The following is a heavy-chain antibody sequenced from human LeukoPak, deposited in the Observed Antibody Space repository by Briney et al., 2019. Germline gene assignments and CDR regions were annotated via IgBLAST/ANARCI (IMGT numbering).Heavy chain of an antibody. Sequence: SETLSLTCTVSGGSISSYYWSWIRQPPGKGLEWIGYIYYSGSTNYNPSLKSRVTISVDTSKNQFSLKLSSVTAADTAVYYCARRGGYSYGYESLDAFDIWGQGTMVTVSS. CDR1: GGSISSYY. CDR2: IYYSGST. CDR3: ARRGGYSYGYESLDAFDI. J-gene: IGHJ3*02. D-gene: IGHD5-18*01. V-gene: IGHV4-59*01.